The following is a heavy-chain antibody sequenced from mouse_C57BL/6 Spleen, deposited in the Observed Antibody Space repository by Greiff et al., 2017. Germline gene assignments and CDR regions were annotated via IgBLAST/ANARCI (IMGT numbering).Heavy chain of an antibody. V-gene: IGHV14-4*01. Sequence: VQLQQSGAELVRPGASVKLSCTASGFNIKDDYMHWVKQRPEQGLEWIGWIDPENGDTEYASKFQGKATITADTSSNTAYLQLSSLTSEDTAVYYCTTFYYGYPGGNYARDYWGQGTSVTVSS. CDR1: GFNIKDDY. CDR3: TTFYYGYPGGNYARDY. D-gene: IGHD2-2*01. CDR2: IDPENGDT. J-gene: IGHJ4*01.